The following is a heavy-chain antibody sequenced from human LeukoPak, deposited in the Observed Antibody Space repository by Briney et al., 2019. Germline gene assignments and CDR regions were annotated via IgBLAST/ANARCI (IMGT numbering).Heavy chain of an antibody. D-gene: IGHD4-17*01. J-gene: IGHJ4*02. CDR2: IRNKANSYAT. Sequence: QPGGSLRLSCAASGSTFSGSAMHWVRQASGKGLEWVGRIRNKANSYATAYAASVKGRFTISRDDSKNTAYLQMNSLKTEDTAVYYCTTFDYGDYGGYWGQGTLVTVSS. CDR1: GSTFSGSA. V-gene: IGHV3-73*01. CDR3: TTFDYGDYGGY.